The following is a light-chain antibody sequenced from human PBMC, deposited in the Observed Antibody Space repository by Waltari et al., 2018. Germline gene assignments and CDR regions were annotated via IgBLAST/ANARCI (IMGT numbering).Light chain of an antibody. Sequence: QSALTPPPSVSGSPGQSITLPCTGTSCDVGGYNYVSWFQQHRGKAPKLMISDVSKRPSGVSNRFSGSKSGNTASLTISGLQAEDEADYYCSSYRSSSTSIVFGTGTKVTVL. CDR3: SSYRSSSTSIV. CDR1: SCDVGGYNY. J-gene: IGLJ1*01. CDR2: DVS. V-gene: IGLV2-14*01.